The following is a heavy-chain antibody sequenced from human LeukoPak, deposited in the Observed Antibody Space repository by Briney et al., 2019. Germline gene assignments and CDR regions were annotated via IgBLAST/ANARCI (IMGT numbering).Heavy chain of an antibody. CDR1: GFTFSHYA. D-gene: IGHD4-17*01. V-gene: IGHV3-30-3*01. Sequence: QSGGSLRLSCAASGFTFSHYAMHWVRQAPGKGLEWVAVISYDGSNKYYADSVKGRFTISRDNSKNTLYLQMDSLRADDTAVYYCATGARGDTVTSIVGLNWFDPWGQGTLVTVSS. CDR3: ATGARGDTVTSIVGLNWFDP. J-gene: IGHJ5*02. CDR2: ISYDGSNK.